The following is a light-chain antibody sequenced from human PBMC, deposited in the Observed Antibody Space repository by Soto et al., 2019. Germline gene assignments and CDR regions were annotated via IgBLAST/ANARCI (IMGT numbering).Light chain of an antibody. CDR1: QSVSSN. J-gene: IGKJ3*01. CDR2: GAS. CDR3: QQYNNWPFT. Sequence: EIVVTHSPATLSVSPGERATLSCRASQSVSSNLAWYQQKPGQAPRLLIYGASTRATGIPARFSGSGSGTEFTLTISSLQSEDFAIYYCQQYNNWPFTFGPGTKVDIK. V-gene: IGKV3-15*01.